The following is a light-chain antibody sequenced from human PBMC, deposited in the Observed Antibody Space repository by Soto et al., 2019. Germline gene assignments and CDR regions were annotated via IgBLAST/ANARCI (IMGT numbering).Light chain of an antibody. CDR3: QQYNNWPPWT. V-gene: IGKV3-15*01. J-gene: IGKJ1*01. CDR1: QSVSSN. Sequence: EIVMTQSPATLSVSPGERATLSCSASQSVSSNLAWYQQKPGQAPRLLIYGASTRATGSPARFSGSGSGTEFTLTISRLQAEDFAVYYCQQYNNWPPWTFGQGTKVDIK. CDR2: GAS.